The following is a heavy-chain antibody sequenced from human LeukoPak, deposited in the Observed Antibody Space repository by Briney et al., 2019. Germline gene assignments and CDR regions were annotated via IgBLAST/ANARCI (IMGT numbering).Heavy chain of an antibody. Sequence: SETLSLTCTVSGGSISSYYRSWIRQPAGKGLEWIGRIYTSGSTNYNPSLKSRVTMSVDTSKNQFSLKLSSVTAADTAVYYCARDLSLASEYYDFWSGLYFDYWGQGTLVTVSS. CDR2: IYTSGST. CDR1: GGSISSYY. CDR3: ARDLSLASEYYDFWSGLYFDY. J-gene: IGHJ4*02. D-gene: IGHD3-3*01. V-gene: IGHV4-4*07.